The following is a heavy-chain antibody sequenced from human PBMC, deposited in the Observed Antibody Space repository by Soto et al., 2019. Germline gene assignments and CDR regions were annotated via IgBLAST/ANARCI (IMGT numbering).Heavy chain of an antibody. J-gene: IGHJ6*02. CDR1: GGTFSSYA. CDR3: AREGYCTNGVCPLGYYYGMDV. D-gene: IGHD2-8*01. V-gene: IGHV1-69*01. CDR2: IIPIFGTA. Sequence: QVQLVQSGAEVKKPGSSVKVSCKASGGTFSSYAISWVRQAPGQGLEWMGGIIPIFGTANYAQKFQGRVTITAEESTSTAYMELSSLRSEDTAVYYCAREGYCTNGVCPLGYYYGMDVWGQGTTVTVSS.